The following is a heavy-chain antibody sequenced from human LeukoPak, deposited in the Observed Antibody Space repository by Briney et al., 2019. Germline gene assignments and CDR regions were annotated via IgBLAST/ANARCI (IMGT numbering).Heavy chain of an antibody. CDR3: AKGGDYDYVWGSYRYPYFFDY. Sequence: GGSLRLSCAASGFTVSSNYMSWVRQAPGKGLEWVSVIYSGGSTYYADSVKGRFTISRDNSKNTLFLQMNSLRAEDTAVYYCAKGGDYDYVWGSYRYPYFFDYWGQGTLVTVSS. V-gene: IGHV3-53*01. CDR2: IYSGGST. D-gene: IGHD3-16*02. J-gene: IGHJ4*02. CDR1: GFTVSSNY.